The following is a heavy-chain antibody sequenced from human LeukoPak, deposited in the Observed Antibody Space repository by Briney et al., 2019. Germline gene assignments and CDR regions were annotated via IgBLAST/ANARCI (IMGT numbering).Heavy chain of an antibody. Sequence: SDTLSLPRTVSGGSISSHYWRWMPQPSGKGLVWIGFNQYSGSTNYNTYHKSRVNRLVDMSKSKSSLTLTSVTAADTAIYHCARLTGYNYDSRGSFDPWGQGTLVTVSP. CDR1: GGSISSHY. CDR2: NQYSGST. CDR3: ARLTGYNYDSRGSFDP. J-gene: IGHJ5*02. V-gene: IGHV4-59*07. D-gene: IGHD3-22*01.